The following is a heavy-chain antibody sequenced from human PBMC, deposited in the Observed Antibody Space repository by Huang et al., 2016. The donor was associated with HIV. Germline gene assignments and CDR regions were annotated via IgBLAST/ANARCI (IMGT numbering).Heavy chain of an antibody. D-gene: IGHD3-16*01. V-gene: IGHV3-9*01. Sequence: EVQLVESGGGLVRPGRSLRLSCAASGFTFDDYAMHWVRQTPGKGWEWVSGINWKSGNMAYADSVRGRFTISRDNAKNSLYLQMNSLRPEDTALYYCAKDWGYDFGAFDFWGRGTMVTVSS. CDR2: INWKSGNM. J-gene: IGHJ3*01. CDR1: GFTFDDYA. CDR3: AKDWGYDFGAFDF.